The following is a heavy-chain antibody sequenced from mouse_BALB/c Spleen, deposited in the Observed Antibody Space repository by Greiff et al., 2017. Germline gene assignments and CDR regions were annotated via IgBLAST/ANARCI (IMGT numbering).Heavy chain of an antibody. Sequence: KLVESGGGLVQPGGSRKLSCAASGFTFSSFGMHWVRQAPEKGLEWVAYISSGSSTIYYADTVKGRFTISRDNPKNTLFLQMTSLRSEDTAMYYCARQLTGTLYAMDYWGQGTSVTVSS. V-gene: IGHV5-17*02. CDR3: ARQLTGTLYAMDY. CDR2: ISSGSSTI. CDR1: GFTFSSFG. J-gene: IGHJ4*01. D-gene: IGHD4-1*01.